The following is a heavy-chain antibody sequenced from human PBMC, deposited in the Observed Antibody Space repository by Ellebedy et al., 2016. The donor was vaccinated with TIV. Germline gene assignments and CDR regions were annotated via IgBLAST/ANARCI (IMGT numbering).Heavy chain of an antibody. D-gene: IGHD5-18*01. CDR1: GFTFDDYA. Sequence: SLKISXAASGFTFDDYAMHWVRQAPGKGLEWVSGISWNSGSIGYADSVKGRFTISRDNAKNSLYLQMNSLRAEDTALYYCAKGRGYSYGRGVDYWGQGTLVTVSS. J-gene: IGHJ4*02. CDR3: AKGRGYSYGRGVDY. V-gene: IGHV3-9*01. CDR2: ISWNSGSI.